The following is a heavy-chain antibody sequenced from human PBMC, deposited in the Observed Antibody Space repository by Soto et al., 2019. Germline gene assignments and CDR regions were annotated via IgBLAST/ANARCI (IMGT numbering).Heavy chain of an antibody. Sequence: SVKVSCKASGGTFSSYAMSWVRQAPGQGLEWMGGIIPIFGTANYAQKFQGRVTITADESTSTAYMELSSMRTEDTAVYYCARDSRIPGYYYGMDVWGQGTTVTV. D-gene: IGHD6-13*01. J-gene: IGHJ6*02. CDR3: ARDSRIPGYYYGMDV. V-gene: IGHV1-69*13. CDR1: GGTFSSYA. CDR2: IIPIFGTA.